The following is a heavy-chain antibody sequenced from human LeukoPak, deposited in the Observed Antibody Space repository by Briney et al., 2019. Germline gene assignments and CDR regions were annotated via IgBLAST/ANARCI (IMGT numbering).Heavy chain of an antibody. CDR1: GYTLTELA. Sequence: GASVKVSCKVSGYTLTELAIHWVRQAPGKGLEWMGGFDPEDVETIYAQKFQGRVTMTEDTYTDTAYMELSSLRSEDTAVYYCARDATHSGPAGYYYYYGMDVWGQGTTVTVSS. D-gene: IGHD6-19*01. J-gene: IGHJ6*02. CDR3: ARDATHSGPAGYYYYYGMDV. CDR2: FDPEDVET. V-gene: IGHV1-24*01.